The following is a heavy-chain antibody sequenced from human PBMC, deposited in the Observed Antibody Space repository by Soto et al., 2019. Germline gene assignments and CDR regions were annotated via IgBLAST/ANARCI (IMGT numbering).Heavy chain of an antibody. CDR3: AREYYDILTGYSTGRYYYYYIDV. Sequence: ASVKVSCKASGYTFTGYYMHWVRQAPGQGLEWMGWINPNSGGTNYAQKFQGWVTMTRDTSISTAYMELSRLRSDDTAVYYCAREYYDILTGYSTGRYYYYYIDVWGKGTTVTVSS. CDR1: GYTFTGYY. CDR2: INPNSGGT. D-gene: IGHD3-9*01. J-gene: IGHJ6*03. V-gene: IGHV1-2*04.